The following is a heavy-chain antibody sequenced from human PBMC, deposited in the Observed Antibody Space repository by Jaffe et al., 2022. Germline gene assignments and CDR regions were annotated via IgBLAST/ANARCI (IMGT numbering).Heavy chain of an antibody. V-gene: IGHV5-51*03. Sequence: EVQLVQSGAEVKKPGESLRISCKGSGYSFTNFWIAWVRQMPGKGLEWMGIIYPGDSETRYSPSFQGHITMSADKSISTAYLQWSSVEASDTAMYFCARRQYLRVSWYDYYYMDVWGKGTTVTVSS. CDR2: IYPGDSET. CDR1: GYSFTNFW. CDR3: ARRQYLRVSWYDYYYMDV. D-gene: IGHD2-2*02. J-gene: IGHJ6*03.